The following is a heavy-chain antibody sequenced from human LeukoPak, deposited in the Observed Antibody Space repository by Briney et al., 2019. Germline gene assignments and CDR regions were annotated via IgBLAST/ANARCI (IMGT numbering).Heavy chain of an antibody. CDR1: GFTFSSYV. D-gene: IGHD5-24*01. V-gene: IGHV3-74*01. J-gene: IGHJ4*02. CDR3: SRDLRGRDDY. Sequence: GGSLRLSCETAGFTFSSYVMHWVRQAPGKGLVWVSRINTGGSTTDYADSVKGRYTISRDNAKNTLYLQMNSLRAEDTAVYYCSRDLRGRDDYWGQGILVIVSS. CDR2: INTGGSTT.